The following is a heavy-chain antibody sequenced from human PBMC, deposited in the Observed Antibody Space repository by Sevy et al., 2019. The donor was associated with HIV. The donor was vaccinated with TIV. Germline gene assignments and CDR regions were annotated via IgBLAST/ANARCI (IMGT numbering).Heavy chain of an antibody. Sequence: SETLSLTCTVSGGSISSSTNYWGWVRQPPEKGLEWIGSISYIGSTYYNPSLKSRVTISVDTSKNQFSLKLSSVTAADTAVYYCASHRLGTYPPYYFDYWGQGTQVTVSS. D-gene: IGHD3-16*02. CDR2: ISYIGST. J-gene: IGHJ4*02. V-gene: IGHV4-39*01. CDR3: ASHRLGTYPPYYFDY. CDR1: GGSISSSTNY.